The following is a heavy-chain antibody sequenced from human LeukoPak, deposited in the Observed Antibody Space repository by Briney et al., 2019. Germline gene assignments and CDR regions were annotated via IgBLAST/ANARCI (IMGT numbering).Heavy chain of an antibody. D-gene: IGHD2-15*01. CDR3: AREFQYSSGFDY. Sequence: GGSLRLSCVASGFTLSSYWMHWVRQAPGKGLVWVSRIKSDGSSTSYADSVKGRFTISRDNAQNTVYLQMNSLRAEDTAVYYCAREFQYSSGFDYWGQGTLVTVSS. J-gene: IGHJ4*02. CDR2: IKSDGSST. V-gene: IGHV3-74*01. CDR1: GFTLSSYW.